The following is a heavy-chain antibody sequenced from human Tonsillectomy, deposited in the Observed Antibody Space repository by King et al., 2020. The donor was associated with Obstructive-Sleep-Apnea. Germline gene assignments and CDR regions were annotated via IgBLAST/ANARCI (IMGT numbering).Heavy chain of an antibody. Sequence: QLVQSGAEVKKPGSTLKVSCKASGGTFSSYGINWVRQAPGQGLEWMGGIIPKFETANFAQKFRGRGTFTADESTSIVYMELTSLTSEDTAMYYCARDLTEGAYFYYGLDVWGQGTTVTVSS. V-gene: IGHV1-69*01. J-gene: IGHJ6*02. CDR1: GGTFSSYG. CDR3: ARDLTEGAYFYYGLDV. D-gene: IGHD7-27*01. CDR2: IIPKFETA.